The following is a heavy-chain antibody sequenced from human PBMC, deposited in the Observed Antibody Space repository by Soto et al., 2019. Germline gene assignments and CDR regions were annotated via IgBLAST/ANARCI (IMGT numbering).Heavy chain of an antibody. CDR3: ARGRVRYDYVWGSYRFDY. CDR1: GGTFSSYA. V-gene: IGHV1-69*06. J-gene: IGHJ4*02. CDR2: IIPIFGTA. Sequence: ASVKVSCKASGGTFSSYAISWVRQAPGQGLEWMGGIIPIFGTANYAQKFQGRVTITADKSTSTAYMELSSLRSEDTAVYYCARGRVRYDYVWGSYRFDYWGQGTLVTVSS. D-gene: IGHD3-16*02.